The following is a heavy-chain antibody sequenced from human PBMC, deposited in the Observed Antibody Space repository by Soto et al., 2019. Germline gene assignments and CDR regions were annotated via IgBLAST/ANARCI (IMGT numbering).Heavy chain of an antibody. CDR1: GYSFTSYW. V-gene: IGHV5-10-1*01. Sequence: GESLKISCKGSGYSFTSYWISWVRQMPGKGLEWMGRIDPSDSYTNYSPSFQGHVTISADKSISTAYLQWSSLKASDTAMYYCARHPPRGYSGYDNWFDPWGQGTLVTVSS. CDR3: ARHPPRGYSGYDNWFDP. CDR2: IDPSDSYT. J-gene: IGHJ5*02. D-gene: IGHD5-12*01.